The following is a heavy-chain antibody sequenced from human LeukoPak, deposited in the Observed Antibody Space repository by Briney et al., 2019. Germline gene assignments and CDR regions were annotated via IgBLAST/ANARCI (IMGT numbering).Heavy chain of an antibody. J-gene: IGHJ3*02. CDR1: GYTLTELS. CDR3: ARYRSSDAFDI. CDR2: INPNSGGT. V-gene: IGHV1-2*02. Sequence: ASVKVSCKVSGYTLTELSMHWVRQAPGKGLEWMGWINPNSGGTNYAQKFQGRVTMTRDTSISTAYMELSRLRSDDTAVYYCARYRSSDAFDIWGQGTMVTVSS.